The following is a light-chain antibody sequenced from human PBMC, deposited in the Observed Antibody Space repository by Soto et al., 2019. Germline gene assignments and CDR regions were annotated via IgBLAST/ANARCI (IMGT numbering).Light chain of an antibody. CDR2: DAS. CDR1: QCIGND. Sequence: DIRMTRSPSSRSASVGDTITIACRASQCIGNDLAWYQQEPGKAPKLLIYDASSLESGVPSRFSGSGSGTEFTLTLSSLQPDDFATYYCQQYTTASEWTFGQGTKVDI. J-gene: IGKJ1*01. V-gene: IGKV1-5*01. CDR3: QQYTTASEWT.